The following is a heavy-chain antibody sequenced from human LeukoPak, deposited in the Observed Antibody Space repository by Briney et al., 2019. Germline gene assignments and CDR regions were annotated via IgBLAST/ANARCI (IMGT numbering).Heavy chain of an antibody. Sequence: SSETLPLTCTVSGGSISSYYWSWIRQPPGKGLEWIGYIYYSGSTNYNPSLKSRVTISVDTSKNQFSQKLSSVTAADTAVYYCARVVGRKGWFAPWGQGTLVSVSS. V-gene: IGHV4-59*01. CDR2: IYYSGST. CDR3: ARVVGRKGWFAP. J-gene: IGHJ5*02. D-gene: IGHD2-15*01. CDR1: GGSISSYY.